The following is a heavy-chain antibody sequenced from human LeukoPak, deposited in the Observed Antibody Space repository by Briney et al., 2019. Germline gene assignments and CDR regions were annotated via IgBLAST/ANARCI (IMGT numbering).Heavy chain of an antibody. Sequence: PGGSLRLSCAASGFTFSSYWMSWVRQAPGKGLEWVANIKHDGSDTNYVDSVKGRFTISRDNAKHSLYLQMNSLRAEDTAVYYCARPAKVGATRYFDYWGQGTLVTVSS. D-gene: IGHD1-26*01. V-gene: IGHV3-7*05. J-gene: IGHJ4*02. CDR2: IKHDGSDT. CDR1: GFTFSSYW. CDR3: ARPAKVGATRYFDY.